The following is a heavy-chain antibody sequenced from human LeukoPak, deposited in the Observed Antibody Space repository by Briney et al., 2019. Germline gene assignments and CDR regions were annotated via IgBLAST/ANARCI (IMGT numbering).Heavy chain of an antibody. Sequence: PGGSLRLSCAASGFTFRSYGMHWVRQAPGKGLEWVAFIRYDGSINDYADSVKGRFTISRDNSKNTLYLQMNSLRAEDTAVYYCARAVSSASPASDIWGQGTMVSVS. J-gene: IGHJ3*02. CDR2: IRYDGSIN. D-gene: IGHD6-19*01. CDR1: GFTFRSYG. CDR3: ARAVSSASPASDI. V-gene: IGHV3-30*02.